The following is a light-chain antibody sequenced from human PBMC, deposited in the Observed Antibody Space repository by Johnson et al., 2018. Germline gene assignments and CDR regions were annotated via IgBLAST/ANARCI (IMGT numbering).Light chain of an antibody. J-gene: IGLJ1*01. Sequence: QSVLTQPPSVSAAPGQKVTISCSGRSSNIGNNYVSWYQQLPGTAPKLLIYENNKRPSGIPDRFSGSKSGTSATLGITGLQTGDEADYYCGTWDSSLSAGNVFGTGPKVTVL. V-gene: IGLV1-51*02. CDR2: ENN. CDR1: SSNIGNNY. CDR3: GTWDSSLSAGNV.